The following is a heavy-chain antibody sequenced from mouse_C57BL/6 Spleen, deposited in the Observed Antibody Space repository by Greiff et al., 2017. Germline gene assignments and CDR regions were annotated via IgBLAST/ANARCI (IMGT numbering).Heavy chain of an antibody. Sequence: VQLQQSVAELVRPGASVKLSCTASGFNIQNTYMHWVKQRPEQGLEWIGRIDPANGTTKYAPKFQGKATITADTSSNPAYLPLSSLTSEDTAIYYCAPDGYSYYWGQGTTLTVSS. CDR2: IDPANGTT. J-gene: IGHJ2*01. D-gene: IGHD2-3*01. CDR1: GFNIQNTY. CDR3: APDGYSYY. V-gene: IGHV14-3*01.